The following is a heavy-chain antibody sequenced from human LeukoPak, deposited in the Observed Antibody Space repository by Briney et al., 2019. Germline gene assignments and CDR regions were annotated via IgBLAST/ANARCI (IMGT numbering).Heavy chain of an antibody. Sequence: ASVKVSCKASGYTFTSYGISWVRQAPGQGLEWMGWISAYNGNTNYAQKLQGRVTMTTDTSTSTAYMELRSLRSDDTAGYYCATLWFGEFPFDYWGQGTLVTVSS. CDR3: ATLWFGEFPFDY. CDR1: GYTFTSYG. D-gene: IGHD3-10*01. V-gene: IGHV1-18*01. CDR2: ISAYNGNT. J-gene: IGHJ4*02.